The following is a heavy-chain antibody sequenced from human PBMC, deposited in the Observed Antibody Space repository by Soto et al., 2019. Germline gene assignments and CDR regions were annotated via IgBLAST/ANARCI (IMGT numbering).Heavy chain of an antibody. D-gene: IGHD1-26*01. CDR3: ATDKYGAGRVGVHS. CDR1: GGTSTIYT. J-gene: IGHJ5*02. Sequence: QVQLVQSGAEVKKPGASLRVSCETSGGTSTIYTITWVRQAPGQGLQWMGRIVPTLRITNSAQEFQGRLTITADSSTSTAHIELTSLTSEDTAVYYCATDKYGAGRVGVHSWGQGTLVTVSS. V-gene: IGHV1-69*08. CDR2: IVPTLRIT.